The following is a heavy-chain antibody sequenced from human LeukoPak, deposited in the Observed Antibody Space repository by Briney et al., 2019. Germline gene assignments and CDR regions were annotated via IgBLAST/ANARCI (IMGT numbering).Heavy chain of an antibody. D-gene: IGHD6-13*01. J-gene: IGHJ5*02. Sequence: SETLSLTRTVSGGSISSSSDYWGWIRQPPGKGLEWIGSFYYSGSTYYNPSLKSRVTMSVDTSKNQFSLKLSSVTAADTAVYYCARMSSSWYSWFDPWGQGTLVTVSS. V-gene: IGHV4-39*07. CDR3: ARMSSSWYSWFDP. CDR1: GGSISSSSDY. CDR2: FYYSGST.